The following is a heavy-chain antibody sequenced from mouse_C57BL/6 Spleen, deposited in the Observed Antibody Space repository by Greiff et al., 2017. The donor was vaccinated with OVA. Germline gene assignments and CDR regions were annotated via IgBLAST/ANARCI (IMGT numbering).Heavy chain of an antibody. J-gene: IGHJ2*01. D-gene: IGHD1-1*01. CDR3: ASITTALNYFDY. CDR2: INPNNGGT. V-gene: IGHV1-26*01. Sequence: VQLQQSGPELVKPGASVKISCKASGYTFTDYYMNWVKQSHGKSLEWIGDINPNNGGTSYNQKFKGKATLTVDKSSSTAYMELRSLTSEDSAVYYCASITTALNYFDYWGQGTTLTVSS. CDR1: GYTFTDYY.